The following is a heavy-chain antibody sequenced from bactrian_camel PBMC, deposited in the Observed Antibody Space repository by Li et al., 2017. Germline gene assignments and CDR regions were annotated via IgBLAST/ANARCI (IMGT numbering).Heavy chain of an antibody. D-gene: IGHD7*01. J-gene: IGHJ6*01. CDR2: IYTGGHRT. CDR3: ATWWSVGF. Sequence: HVQLVESGGESVQADGSLKLSCAASGYSSSSYCMGWFRQAPEKEREGIATIYTGGHRTMYADSVKGRFTISRDNAKNTLYLQMNSLKTEDTAVYYCATWWSVGFWGQGTQVTVS. CDR1: GYSSSSYC. V-gene: IGHV3S1*01.